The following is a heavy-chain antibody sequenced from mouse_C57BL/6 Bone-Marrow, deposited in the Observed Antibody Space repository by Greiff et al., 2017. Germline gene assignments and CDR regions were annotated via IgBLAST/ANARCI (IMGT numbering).Heavy chain of an antibody. CDR2: IYPRSGNT. V-gene: IGHV1-81*01. CDR1: GYTFTSYG. Sequence: QVQLQQSGAELARPGASVKLSCKASGYTFTSYGISWVKQRTGQGLEWIGEIYPRSGNTYYNEKFKGKATLTADKSSSTAYMALRSLTSEDSAVYFCARSDGYYGFAYWGQGTLVTVSA. CDR3: ARSDGYYGFAY. J-gene: IGHJ3*01. D-gene: IGHD2-3*01.